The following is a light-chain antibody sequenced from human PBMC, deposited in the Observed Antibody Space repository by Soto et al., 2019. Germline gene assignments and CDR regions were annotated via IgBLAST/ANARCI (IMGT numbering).Light chain of an antibody. CDR1: SSSKW. V-gene: IGKV1-5*01. J-gene: IGKJ2*01. CDR3: QHTTDFT. Sequence: DIQMTQSPSTLAASVGDTVTMTCRSSSKWLAWYQKKPGKAPQLLIYDVSNLERGAPPRFSGSTSGAESTLTITGLQPDDLGTYYCQHTTDFTFGQGTKVEIK. CDR2: DVS.